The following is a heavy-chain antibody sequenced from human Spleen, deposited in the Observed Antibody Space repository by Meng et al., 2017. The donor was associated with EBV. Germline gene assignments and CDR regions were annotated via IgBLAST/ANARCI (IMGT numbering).Heavy chain of an antibody. J-gene: IGHJ4*02. CDR2: ISGDGGRT. Sequence: EAELVESGGLVVQPGGSLRLSCAASGFTFDVYNMHWVRQAPGKGLEWVSLISGDGGRTYSADSVKGRFTISRDNSKNSLYLQMNSLRTEDTAFYFCAKATLTGIFAAFDHWGRGTLVTVSS. D-gene: IGHD2-8*02. V-gene: IGHV3-43*01. CDR1: GFTFDVYN. CDR3: AKATLTGIFAAFDH.